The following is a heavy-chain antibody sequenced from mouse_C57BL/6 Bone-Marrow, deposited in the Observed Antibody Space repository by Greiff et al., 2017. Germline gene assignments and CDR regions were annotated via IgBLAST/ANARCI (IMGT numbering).Heavy chain of an antibody. V-gene: IGHV1-59*01. CDR2: IDPSDSYT. J-gene: IGHJ2*01. CDR1: GYTFTSYW. Sequence: QVQLQQPGAELVRPGTSVKLSCKASGYTFTSYWMHWVQQRPGQGLEWIGVIDPSDSYTNYNQKFKGKATLTVDTSSSTAYMQLSSLTSEDSAVYYCARRLESFDYWGQGTTLTVSS. CDR3: ARRLESFDY. D-gene: IGHD1-2*01.